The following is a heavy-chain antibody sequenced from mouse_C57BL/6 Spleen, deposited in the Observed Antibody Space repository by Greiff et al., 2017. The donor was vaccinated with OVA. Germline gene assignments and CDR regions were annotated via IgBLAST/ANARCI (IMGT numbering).Heavy chain of an antibody. J-gene: IGHJ2*01. Sequence: QVQLQQSGPELVKPGASVKIPCKASGYAFSSSWMNWVKQRPGKGLEWIGRIYPGDGDNKYDGKFKGKATLTADKSSSTAYMQLSSLSSEASAVSFCARTGSYFCYWGHGTTLTVSS. CDR1: GYAFSSSW. V-gene: IGHV1-82*01. CDR3: ARTGSYFCY. CDR2: IYPGDGDN.